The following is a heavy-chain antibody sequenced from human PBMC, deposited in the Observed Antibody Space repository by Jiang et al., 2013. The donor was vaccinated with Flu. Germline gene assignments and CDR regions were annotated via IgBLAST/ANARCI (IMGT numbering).Heavy chain of an antibody. J-gene: IGHJ3*02. Sequence: QLVESGGGLVKPGGSLRLSCAASGFTFSSYSMNWVRQAPGKGLEWVSSISSSSSYIYYADSVKGRFTISRDNAKNSLYLQMNSLRAEDTAVYYCARDRDYGEDEGAFDIWGQGTMVTVSS. CDR3: ARDRDYGEDEGAFDI. V-gene: IGHV3-21*01. D-gene: IGHD4-17*01. CDR2: ISSSSSYI. CDR1: GFTFSSYS.